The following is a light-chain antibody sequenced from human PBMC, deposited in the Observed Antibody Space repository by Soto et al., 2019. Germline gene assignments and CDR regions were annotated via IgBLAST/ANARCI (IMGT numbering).Light chain of an antibody. CDR2: GAS. Sequence: IVMTQSPATLSVSPGERATLSCRASQSVSSNLAWYQQKPGQAPRLLIYGASTRAAGIPARFSGSGSGIEFILTISSLQSEDFAVYYCQQYKNGWSFGQGTKV. CDR3: QQYKNGWS. J-gene: IGKJ1*01. CDR1: QSVSSN. V-gene: IGKV3-15*01.